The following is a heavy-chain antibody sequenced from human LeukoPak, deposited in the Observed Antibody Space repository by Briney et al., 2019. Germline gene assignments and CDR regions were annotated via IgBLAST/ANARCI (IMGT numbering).Heavy chain of an antibody. J-gene: IGHJ4*02. CDR1: GYTFTSYG. V-gene: IGHV1-18*01. D-gene: IGHD2-2*01. CDR3: ARDLRPYCSSTSCYGIVDY. CDR2: ISAYNGNT. Sequence: ASVKVSCKASGYTFTSYGISWVRQAPGQGLEWMGWISAYNGNTNYAQKLQGRVTMTTDTSTSTAYMELRSLRSDDTAVYYCARDLRPYCSSTSCYGIVDYWGQGTLVTVSS.